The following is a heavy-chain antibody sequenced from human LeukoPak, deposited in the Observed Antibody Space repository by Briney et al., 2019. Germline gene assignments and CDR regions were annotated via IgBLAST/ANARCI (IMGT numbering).Heavy chain of an antibody. Sequence: LSLTCTVSGGSLSSYYMSWIRQAPGKGLEWVSYISSSGSTIYYADSVKGRFTISRDNAKNSLYLQMNSLRAEDTAVYYCARDGPYSGYYFDYWGQGTLVTVSS. V-gene: IGHV3-11*04. CDR2: ISSSGSTI. J-gene: IGHJ4*02. D-gene: IGHD6-19*01. CDR1: GGSLSSYY. CDR3: ARDGPYSGYYFDY.